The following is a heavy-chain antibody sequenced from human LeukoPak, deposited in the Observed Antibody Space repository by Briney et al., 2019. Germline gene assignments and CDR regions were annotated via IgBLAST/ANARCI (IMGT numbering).Heavy chain of an antibody. J-gene: IGHJ4*02. CDR3: ARHVRFLEWLSSYYFDY. D-gene: IGHD3-3*01. CDR2: VYTSGST. Sequence: PSETLSLTCTVSGGSISSGSYFWSWIRQPAGDRLEWIGRVYTSGSTNYNPSLKSRVTISVDTSKNQFSLKLSSVTAADTAVYYCARHVRFLEWLSSYYFDYWGQGTLVTVSS. CDR1: GGSISSGSYF. V-gene: IGHV4-61*02.